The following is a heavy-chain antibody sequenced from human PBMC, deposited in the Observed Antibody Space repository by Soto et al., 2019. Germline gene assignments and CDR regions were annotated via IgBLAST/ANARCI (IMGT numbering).Heavy chain of an antibody. CDR1: GGSINSYH. Sequence: SETLSLTCTVSGGSINSYHWSWIRQPPGKGLEWIGYISYSGSTNYNPSLKSRVTISVDTSKNQFSLKMSSVTAADTVVYYFSFLFVATRGGSSYYYYGLDVWGQGTTVTVSS. CDR3: SFLFVATRGGSSYYYYGLDV. D-gene: IGHD3-3*01. V-gene: IGHV4-59*12. CDR2: ISYSGST. J-gene: IGHJ6*02.